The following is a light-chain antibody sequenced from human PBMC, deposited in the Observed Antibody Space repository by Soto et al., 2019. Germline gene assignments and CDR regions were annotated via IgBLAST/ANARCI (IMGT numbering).Light chain of an antibody. CDR2: HAS. CDR1: DSIRNW. V-gene: IGKV1-5*02. CDR3: QQNNRYS. J-gene: IGKJ1*01. Sequence: DIQMTLSPSTLPASVGDRVTIICRASDSIRNWLYRYKQRPATAPNVQIYHASNLQSGVPSRFSGSGSETAFTLTISRLQPDDFATYYCQQNNRYSFGQGTKVDIK.